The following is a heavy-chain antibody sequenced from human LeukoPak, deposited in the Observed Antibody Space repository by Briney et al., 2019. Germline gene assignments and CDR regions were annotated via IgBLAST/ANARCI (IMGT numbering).Heavy chain of an antibody. J-gene: IGHJ5*02. CDR1: GGSISTYY. D-gene: IGHD1-26*01. V-gene: IGHV4-59*01. CDR2: IYYTGST. Sequence: ASETLSLTCTVSGGSISTYYWSWIRQPPGKGLEWIGYIYYTGSTSYNPSLKSRVTMSLDASKNQFSLELNSVTPADTAVYYCARGGNYWPQWWFDPWGRGTLVSVSS. CDR3: ARGGNYWPQWWFDP.